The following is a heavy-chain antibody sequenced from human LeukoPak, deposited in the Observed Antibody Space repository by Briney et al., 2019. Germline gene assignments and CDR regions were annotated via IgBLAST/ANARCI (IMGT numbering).Heavy chain of an antibody. Sequence: PGGSLRLSCAASGFTFTNYVMSWVRQAPGKGLEWVSSISGIGDNTYYADSVKGRFTISRDNAKNSLYLQMNSLRAEDTAVYYCASEVFDYWGQGTLVTVSS. CDR3: ASEVFDY. V-gene: IGHV3-21*01. J-gene: IGHJ4*02. CDR2: ISGIGDNT. CDR1: GFTFTNYV.